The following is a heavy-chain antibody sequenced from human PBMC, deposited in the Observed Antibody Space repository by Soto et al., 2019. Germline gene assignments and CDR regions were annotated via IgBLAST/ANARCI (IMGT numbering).Heavy chain of an antibody. Sequence: QVQLVQSGPEVKKPGASVKVSCKASGYTFTSYDINWVRQAPGQGLEWMGWISVYDGNTNYAQKLQDRVTMTTDTSTSTSYMELRSLRSDDTAVYYCASALGIGDYWGQGTQVTVSS. J-gene: IGHJ4*02. CDR1: GYTFTSYD. D-gene: IGHD7-27*01. V-gene: IGHV1-18*01. CDR3: ASALGIGDY. CDR2: ISVYDGNT.